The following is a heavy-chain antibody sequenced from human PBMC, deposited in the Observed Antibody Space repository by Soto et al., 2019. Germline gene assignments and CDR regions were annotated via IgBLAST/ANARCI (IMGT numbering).Heavy chain of an antibody. J-gene: IGHJ4*02. V-gene: IGHV3-48*03. CDR1: GFNFRNFE. Sequence: GGSLRLSCEASGFNFRNFEMNWVRKAPGKGLEWISYISSSGVTTYYADFAEGRFTISRDNAKESLYLHLSGLRVDDTAVYYCARHGTRADWWGLGTQVTVSS. CDR3: ARHGTRADW. CDR2: ISSSGVTT. D-gene: IGHD1-1*01.